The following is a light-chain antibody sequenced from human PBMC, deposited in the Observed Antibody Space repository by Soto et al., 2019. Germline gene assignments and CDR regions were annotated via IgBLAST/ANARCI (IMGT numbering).Light chain of an antibody. CDR3: AAWDDSLIGPV. CDR1: TSNIGSNT. CDR2: SSD. J-gene: IGLJ2*01. V-gene: IGLV1-44*01. Sequence: QSVLTQPPSASGTPGHRVTISCSGSTSNIGSNTVNWYLQLPGTAPKLLIYSSDLRPSGVPDRFSGSKSGTSASLAISGLQSEDEADYYCAAWDDSLIGPVFGGGTQLTVL.